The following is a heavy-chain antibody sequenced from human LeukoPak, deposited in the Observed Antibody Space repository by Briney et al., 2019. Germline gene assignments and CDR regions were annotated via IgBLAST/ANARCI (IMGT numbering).Heavy chain of an antibody. CDR2: IYHSGST. CDR3: ARGYCSGGSCYGYYYYYGMDV. V-gene: IGHV4-4*02. CDR1: GGSISSSNW. Sequence: SETLSLTCAVSGGSISSSNWWSWVRQPPGKGLEWIGEIYHSGSTNYNPSFKSRVTISVDKSKNQFSLKLSSVTAADTAVYYCARGYCSGGSCYGYYYYYGMDVWGQGTTVTVSS. J-gene: IGHJ6*02. D-gene: IGHD2-15*01.